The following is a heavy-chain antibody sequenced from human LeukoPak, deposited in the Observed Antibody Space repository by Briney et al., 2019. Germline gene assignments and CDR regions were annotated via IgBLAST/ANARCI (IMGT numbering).Heavy chain of an antibody. Sequence: SETLSLTCAVYGGSFSGYYWSWIRQPPGKGLEWIGEINHSGSTNYNPSLKSRVTISVDTSKNQFSLKLSSVTAADTAVYYCARDREDSSGPIDYYYYYMDVWGKGTTVTISS. CDR1: GGSFSGYY. CDR3: ARDREDSSGPIDYYYYYMDV. CDR2: INHSGST. D-gene: IGHD3-22*01. V-gene: IGHV4-34*01. J-gene: IGHJ6*03.